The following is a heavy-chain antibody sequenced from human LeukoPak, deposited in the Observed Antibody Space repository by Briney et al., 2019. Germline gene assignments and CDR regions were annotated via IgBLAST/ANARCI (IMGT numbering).Heavy chain of an antibody. Sequence: GASVKVSCKASGGTFDNYAVNWVREAPGLGLEWMGRIIPMLGKTNSAQKFQDRVTFTADKSTGTAYMELTHLRPDDTAVYFCARGLFGGFAAAPFDHWGQGTLVNVSP. J-gene: IGHJ4*02. CDR3: ARGLFGGFAAAPFDH. CDR1: GGTFDNYA. D-gene: IGHD2-2*01. CDR2: IIPMLGKT. V-gene: IGHV1-69*04.